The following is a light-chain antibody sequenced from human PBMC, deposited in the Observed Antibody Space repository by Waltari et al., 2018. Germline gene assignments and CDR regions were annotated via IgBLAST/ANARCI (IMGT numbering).Light chain of an antibody. V-gene: IGLV9-49*01. Sequence: QPVLTQPPSASASLGASLTLTCTLSSGYSNYKVDWYQQRPGRGPRFVMRVGTGGIVGSKGDGIPDRFSVLGSGLNRYLTIKNIQEEDESDYHCGADHGSGSSFVYVFGTGTKVTVL. CDR1: SGYSNYK. CDR2: VGTGGIVG. CDR3: GADHGSGSSFVYV. J-gene: IGLJ1*01.